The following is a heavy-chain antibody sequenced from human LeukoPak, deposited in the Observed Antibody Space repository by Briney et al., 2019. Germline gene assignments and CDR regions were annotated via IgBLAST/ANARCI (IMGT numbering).Heavy chain of an antibody. V-gene: IGHV3-9*01. CDR3: AKGVRITMVRGTFDI. CDR1: GLTFDDYA. D-gene: IGHD3-10*01. Sequence: GGSLRLSCAASGLTFDDYAMHWVRQAPGKGLEGVSGISWNSGSIAYADSVKGRFTISRDNAKNSLYLQMNSLRAEDTALYYCAKGVRITMVRGTFDIWGQGTMVTVSS. J-gene: IGHJ3*02. CDR2: ISWNSGSI.